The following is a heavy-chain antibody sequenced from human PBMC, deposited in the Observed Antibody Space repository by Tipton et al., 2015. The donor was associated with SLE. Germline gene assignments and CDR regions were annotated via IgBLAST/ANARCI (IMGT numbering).Heavy chain of an antibody. CDR1: GYTFTSYG. Sequence: QLVQSGAEVEKPGASVKVSCKASGYTFTSYGISWVRQAPGQGLEWMGWISTYNGNTHYAQNLQGRVTMTTYTSTSTAYMELRSLRSDDTAVYYCAREVYSGSYYYYYGMDVWGQGTTVTISS. CDR2: ISTYNGNT. CDR3: AREVYSGSYYYYYGMDV. V-gene: IGHV1-18*01. D-gene: IGHD3-10*01. J-gene: IGHJ6*02.